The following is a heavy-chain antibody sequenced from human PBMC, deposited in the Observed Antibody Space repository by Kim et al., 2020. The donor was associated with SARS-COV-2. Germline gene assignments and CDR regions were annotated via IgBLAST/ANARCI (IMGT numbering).Heavy chain of an antibody. CDR2: IYYSGST. CDR3: ARRRIPYYYGSGSSWFDP. Sequence: SETLSLTCTVSGGSISSSSYYWGWIRQPPGKGLEWIGSIYYSGSTYYNPSLKSRVTISVDTSKNQFSLKLSSVTAADTAVYYCARRRIPYYYGSGSSWFDPWGQGTLVTVSS. J-gene: IGHJ5*02. D-gene: IGHD3-10*01. V-gene: IGHV4-39*01. CDR1: GGSISSSSYY.